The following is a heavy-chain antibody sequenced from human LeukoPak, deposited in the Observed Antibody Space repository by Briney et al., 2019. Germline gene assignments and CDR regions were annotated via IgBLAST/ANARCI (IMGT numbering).Heavy chain of an antibody. D-gene: IGHD6-13*01. CDR3: AREVPAAGQKDFDY. CDR1: GYTFIDYY. Sequence: ASVRVSCKASGYTFIDYYVHWVRQAPGQRLEWMGYINPKSGDTDYAQRFQGRVSMTRDTPSNTAYMELSRLASDDTAVYYCAREVPAAGQKDFDYWGQGTLATVSS. V-gene: IGHV1-2*02. CDR2: INPKSGDT. J-gene: IGHJ4*02.